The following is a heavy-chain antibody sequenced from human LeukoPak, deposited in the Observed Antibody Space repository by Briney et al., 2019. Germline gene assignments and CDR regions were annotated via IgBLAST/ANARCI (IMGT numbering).Heavy chain of an antibody. J-gene: IGHJ5*01. CDR3: ARTSSWYAGAWFDS. CDR1: RGSIRTADYY. V-gene: IGHV4-39*01. CDR2: IYFSGTP. D-gene: IGHD6-13*01. Sequence: PSETLSLTCTISRGSIRTADYYWAWVRQPPGEGLEWLGSIYFSGTPYFNPSLKSRVAVSIDTSKNQFSLKVTSVNASDTAVYFCARTSSWYAGAWFDSWGQGTLVTVSS.